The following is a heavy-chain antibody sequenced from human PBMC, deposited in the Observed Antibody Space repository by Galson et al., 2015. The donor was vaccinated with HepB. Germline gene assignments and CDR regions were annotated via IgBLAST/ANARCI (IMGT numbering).Heavy chain of an antibody. CDR2: MFYSGKT. D-gene: IGHD2-15*01. V-gene: IGHV4-39*01. CDR3: VRHIGSATSFIWYFDL. Sequence: QVQLQESGPGLARPSQTLSLTCTVSGGSISSTTNYWGWVRQPPGKGLEWIGSMFYSGKTYYNPSLKSRVTISVDTSKNQFSLNLSAVAAADTAVYFCVRHIGSATSFIWYFDLWGRGTLVTVSS. CDR1: GGSISSTTNY. J-gene: IGHJ2*01.